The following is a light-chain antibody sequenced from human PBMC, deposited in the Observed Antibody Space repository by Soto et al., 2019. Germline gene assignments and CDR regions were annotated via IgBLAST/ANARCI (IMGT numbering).Light chain of an antibody. J-gene: IGLJ1*01. CDR1: SSNVGSYNL. CDR3: CAYGGSASAYL. CDR2: EVN. V-gene: IGLV2-23*02. Sequence: QSALTQPASVSGSPGQSITISCTGTSSNVGSYNLVSWYQHHPDKAPELMISEVNQRPSGVSNRFSGSKSGNTASLTISGLQAEDEADYYCCAYGGSASAYLCGTGTKLTVL.